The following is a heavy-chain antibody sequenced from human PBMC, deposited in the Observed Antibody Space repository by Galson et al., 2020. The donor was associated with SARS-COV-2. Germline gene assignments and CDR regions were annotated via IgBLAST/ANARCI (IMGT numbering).Heavy chain of an antibody. CDR3: ARGGASMFWGWFDP. J-gene: IGHJ5*02. CDR2: ISAYNGNT. Sequence: DSVKVSCKASGYTFTSYGISWVRQAPGQGLEWMGWISAYNGNTNYAQNLQGRVTMTTDTSTSTAYMELRSLRSDDTAIYYCARGGASMFWGWFDPWGQGTLVTVSS. V-gene: IGHV1-18*01. D-gene: IGHD3-16*01. CDR1: GYTFTSYG.